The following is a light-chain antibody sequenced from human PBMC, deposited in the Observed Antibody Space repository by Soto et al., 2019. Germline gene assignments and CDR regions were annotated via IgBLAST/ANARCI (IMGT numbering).Light chain of an antibody. J-gene: IGLJ1*01. Sequence: QSVLTQPASVSGSPGQTITISCTGTSSNVGSYNLVYWYQQHPGKAPKLMIYEVSKRPSGVSNRFSGSKSGTTASLTISGLAAEDEADYYWCSYGGISTLVFGTGTKVTVL. CDR3: CSYGGISTLV. V-gene: IGLV2-23*02. CDR1: SSNVGSYNL. CDR2: EVS.